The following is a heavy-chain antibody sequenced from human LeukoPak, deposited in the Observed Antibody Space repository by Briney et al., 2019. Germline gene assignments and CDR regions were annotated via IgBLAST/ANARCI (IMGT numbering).Heavy chain of an antibody. CDR1: GFTFDDYT. Sequence: GGSLRLSCAASGFTFDDYTMHWVRQGPGMGLEWVSLINWDGGNTYYADSVKGRLTISRDNSKNSLYLQMNNLRIEDTALYYCATGSGTYSPDYWGQGTLVTVSS. D-gene: IGHD3-10*01. J-gene: IGHJ4*02. V-gene: IGHV3-43*01. CDR2: INWDGGNT. CDR3: ATGSGTYSPDY.